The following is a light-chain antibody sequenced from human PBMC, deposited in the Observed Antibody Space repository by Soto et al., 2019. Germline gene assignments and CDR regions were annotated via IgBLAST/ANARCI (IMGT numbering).Light chain of an antibody. CDR3: QQYYSPPLT. V-gene: IGKV4-1*01. Sequence: DIVMTQSPDSLAVSLGERATINCKSSQSVLYSSNNKNYLAWYQQKPGQPPKLLIYWASTRESGVPDRFSGGGSGTDFTLTISSLQAEDVAFYSCQQYYSPPLTFGGGTKVEIK. CDR1: QSVLYSSNNKNY. CDR2: WAS. J-gene: IGKJ4*01.